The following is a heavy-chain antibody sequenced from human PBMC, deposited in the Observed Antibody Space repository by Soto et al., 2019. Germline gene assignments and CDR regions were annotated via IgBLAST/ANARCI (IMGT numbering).Heavy chain of an antibody. D-gene: IGHD6-6*01. V-gene: IGHV4-30-4*01. CDR2: IYHTGRT. CDR3: ARDQSSSPDFFDY. Sequence: SETLSLTCNVSGASIISDDYYCTCIRQPPGKGLEWIGYIYHTGRTSYNPALRSRLTISIDRSKNQFSLTLSSVSAADTALYYCARDQSSSPDFFDYWGQGTLVTVSS. J-gene: IGHJ4*02. CDR1: GASIISDDYY.